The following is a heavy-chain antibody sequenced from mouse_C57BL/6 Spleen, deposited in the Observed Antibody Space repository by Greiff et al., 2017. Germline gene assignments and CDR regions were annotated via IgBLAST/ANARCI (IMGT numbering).Heavy chain of an antibody. D-gene: IGHD4-1*01. CDR1: GYTFTDYY. CDR2: INPNNGGT. CDR3: ARWGGTGGHFDY. J-gene: IGHJ2*01. Sequence: EVKLQQSGPELVKPGASVKISCKASGYTFTDYYMNWVKQSHGKSLEWIGDINPNNGGTSYNQKFKGKATLTVDKSSSTAYMELRSLTSEDSAVYYCARWGGTGGHFDYWGQGTTLTVSS. V-gene: IGHV1-26*01.